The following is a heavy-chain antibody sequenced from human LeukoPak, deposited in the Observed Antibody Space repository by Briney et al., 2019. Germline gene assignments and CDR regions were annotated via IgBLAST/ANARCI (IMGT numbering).Heavy chain of an antibody. Sequence: PGGSLRLSCAASGFTFSTYLMNWVRQAPGKGLEWVSSISSSSDYIYYVDSVKGRFTISRDNAKNSLFLQMNSLRAEDTAVYLCARGNIKFDYWGRGTLVTVSS. J-gene: IGHJ4*02. CDR3: ARGNIKFDY. CDR1: GFTFSTYL. CDR2: ISSSSDYI. V-gene: IGHV3-21*01.